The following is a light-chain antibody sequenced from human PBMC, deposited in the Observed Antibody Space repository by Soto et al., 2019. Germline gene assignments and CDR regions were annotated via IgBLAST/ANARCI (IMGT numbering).Light chain of an antibody. Sequence: EIVLTQSPGTLSLSPGERATLSCRASQSVSSTYLAWYQQKPGPAPRLLIYAASSRAPGIPDRFSGSGSRTYFTLTISRLGPEDFAVYFYQQYDGSPLTFGGGTKVEIK. V-gene: IGKV3-20*01. CDR3: QQYDGSPLT. J-gene: IGKJ4*01. CDR1: QSVSSTY. CDR2: AAS.